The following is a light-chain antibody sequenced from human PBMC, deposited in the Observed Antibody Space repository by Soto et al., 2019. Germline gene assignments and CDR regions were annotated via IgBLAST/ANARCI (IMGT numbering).Light chain of an antibody. CDR1: QSVSTT. CDR2: GAS. CDR3: QQYDNWPPIT. V-gene: IGKV3-15*01. J-gene: IGKJ5*01. Sequence: EVVMTQSPATLSVSPGERATLSCRASQSVSTTLAWYQQKPGQAPRLLIYGASTRAAGVPARFSGSGSGTEFTLTISSLQSEDFSVYYCQQYDNWPPITFGQGTRLEIK.